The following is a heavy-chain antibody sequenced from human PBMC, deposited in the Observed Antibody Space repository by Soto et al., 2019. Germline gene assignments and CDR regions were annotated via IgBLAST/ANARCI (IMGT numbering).Heavy chain of an antibody. CDR1: GFTFSSYG. CDR2: ISYDGSNK. D-gene: IGHD6-13*01. Sequence: PGGSLRLSCAASGFTFSSYGMHWVRQAPGKGLEWVAVISYDGSNKYYADSVKGRFTISRDNSKNTLYLQMNSLRAEDTAVYYCAKAPGDAGSSWYNNYYYGMDVWGQGTTVTV. J-gene: IGHJ6*02. CDR3: AKAPGDAGSSWYNNYYYGMDV. V-gene: IGHV3-30*18.